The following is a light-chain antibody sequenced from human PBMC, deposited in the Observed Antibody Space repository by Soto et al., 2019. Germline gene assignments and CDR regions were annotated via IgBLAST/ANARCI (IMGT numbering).Light chain of an antibody. Sequence: QAVVTQPPSASGTPGQRVTISCSGSSSNIGSNTVNWYQQLPGTAPKLLIYSNNQRPSGVPDRFSGSKSGTSASLAISGLQSADEADYYCAAWDDSLNGYVFGTGTQLTVL. CDR3: AAWDDSLNGYV. CDR2: SNN. J-gene: IGLJ1*01. V-gene: IGLV1-44*01. CDR1: SSNIGSNT.